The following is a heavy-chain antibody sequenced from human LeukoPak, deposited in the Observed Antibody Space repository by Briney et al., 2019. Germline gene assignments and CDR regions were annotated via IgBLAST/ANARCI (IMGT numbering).Heavy chain of an antibody. D-gene: IGHD3-10*01. V-gene: IGHV4-4*07. CDR3: ARGAYYGSGSYRY. J-gene: IGHJ4*02. CDR2: IDSSGNT. Sequence: SETLSLTCTVSGGSTRSYYWSWIRQPAGKGLEWIGRIDSSGNTNYNPSLKSRLTMSVDTSKNQFFLKLSSVTAADTAVYYCARGAYYGSGSYRYWGQGTLVTVSS. CDR1: GGSTRSYY.